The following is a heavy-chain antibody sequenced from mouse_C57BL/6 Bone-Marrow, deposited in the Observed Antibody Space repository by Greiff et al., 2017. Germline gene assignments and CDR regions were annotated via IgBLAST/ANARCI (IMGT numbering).Heavy chain of an antibody. CDR1: GFSFNTYA. CDR2: IRSKSNNYAT. Sequence: EVRLVESGGGLVQPKGSLKLSCAASGFSFNTYAMNWVRQAPGKGLEWVARIRSKSNNYATYYADSVKDRFTISRDDSESMLYLQMNNLKTEDTAMYYCVRGYYGSSPWFAYWGQGTLVTVSA. CDR3: VRGYYGSSPWFAY. J-gene: IGHJ3*01. D-gene: IGHD1-1*01. V-gene: IGHV10-1*01.